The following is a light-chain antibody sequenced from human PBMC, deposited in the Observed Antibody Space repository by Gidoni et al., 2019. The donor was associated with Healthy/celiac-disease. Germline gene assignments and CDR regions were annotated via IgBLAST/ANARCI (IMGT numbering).Light chain of an antibody. Sequence: EIVLTQSPATLSLSPGERATLSCRARQSVRSYLAWYQQKPGQARRLLIYDASNRATGIPARFSGSGSGTDFTLTISNLEPEDFAVYYCEQRSNWPVTFGQGTRLEIK. J-gene: IGKJ5*01. CDR3: EQRSNWPVT. V-gene: IGKV3-11*01. CDR1: QSVRSY. CDR2: DAS.